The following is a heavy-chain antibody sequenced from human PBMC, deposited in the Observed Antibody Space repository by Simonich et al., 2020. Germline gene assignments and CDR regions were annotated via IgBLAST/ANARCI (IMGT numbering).Heavy chain of an antibody. CDR2: FYYCGCT. D-gene: IGHD1-26*01. CDR3: ARSLGYYYYYYGMDV. J-gene: IGHJ6*02. CDR1: GGSISSYY. Sequence: QVPLQESGPGLVKPSENLSLTCTFSGGSISSYYLSWIRQPPVQVLEWIGYFYYCGCTNYNPSLKSRVTISVDTSKNQFSRKLSSVTAADTAVYYGARSLGYYYYYYGMDVWGQGTTVTVSS. V-gene: IGHV4-59*08.